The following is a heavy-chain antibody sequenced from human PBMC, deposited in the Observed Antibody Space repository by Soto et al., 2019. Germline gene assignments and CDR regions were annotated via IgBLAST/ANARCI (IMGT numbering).Heavy chain of an antibody. D-gene: IGHD1-26*01. CDR2: IFSNDEK. CDR1: GFSLSNGKMG. Sequence: QVTLKESGPVLVKATETLTLTCTVSGFSLSNGKMGVAWIRQPPGKALEWLAHIFSNDEKSHSTYLKSRVSIPKDTSKSQVVLTLSRVDPVDTATYYCARIQTEYGTLFDHWGQVFLVTVSS. J-gene: IGHJ4*02. CDR3: ARIQTEYGTLFDH. V-gene: IGHV2-26*01.